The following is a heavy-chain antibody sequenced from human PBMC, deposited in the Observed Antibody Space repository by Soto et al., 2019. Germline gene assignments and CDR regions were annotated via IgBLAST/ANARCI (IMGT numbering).Heavy chain of an antibody. V-gene: IGHV3-15*07. CDR2: IKSKTDGGTT. CDR3: ARESRAYPNTHAFDI. Sequence: GGSLRLSCAASGFTFSNAWMNWVRQAPGKGLEWVGRIKSKTDGGTTDYAAPVKGRFTISRDDSKNTLYLQMNSLRSEDTAVYYCARESRAYPNTHAFDIWGQGTMVTVSS. J-gene: IGHJ3*02. CDR1: GFTFSNAW. D-gene: IGHD2-21*01.